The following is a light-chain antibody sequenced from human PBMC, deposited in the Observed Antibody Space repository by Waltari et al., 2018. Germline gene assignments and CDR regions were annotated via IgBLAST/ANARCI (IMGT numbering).Light chain of an antibody. CDR2: KAS. J-gene: IGKJ1*01. Sequence: DIQLTQSPSTLSASVGDRVIITCGASQSVFSNILAWYQQKPGRAPKVLVFKASNLASGVPPRFSGSGAGREFTLTINSLQPDDFATYYCQQSATYPWTFGPGTSVEV. V-gene: IGKV1-5*03. CDR3: QQSATYPWT. CDR1: QSVFSNI.